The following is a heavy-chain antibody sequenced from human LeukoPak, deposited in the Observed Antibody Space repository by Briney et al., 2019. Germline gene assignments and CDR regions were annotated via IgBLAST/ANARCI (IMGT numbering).Heavy chain of an antibody. CDR1: GFTFSDHY. CDR3: ARVSGVNWNDHYFDY. J-gene: IGHJ4*02. V-gene: IGHV3-72*01. CDR2: TRNKANSYTT. Sequence: PGGSLRLSCVASGFTFSDHYMDWVRQAPGKGLEWVGRTRNKANSYTTEYAASVKGRFTISRDDSKNSLYLEMNSLKTEDTAVYYCARVSGVNWNDHYFDYWGQGTLVTVST. D-gene: IGHD1-1*01.